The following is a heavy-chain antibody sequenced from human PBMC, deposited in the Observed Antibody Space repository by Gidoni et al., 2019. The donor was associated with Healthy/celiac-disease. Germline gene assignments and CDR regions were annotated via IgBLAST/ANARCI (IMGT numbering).Heavy chain of an antibody. V-gene: IGHV3-30*01. J-gene: IGHJ6*03. Sequence: QVQLVESGGGVVQPGRSLRLSCAASGFTFSSYAMHWVRQAPGKGLEWVAVISYDGSNKYYADSVKGRFTISRDNSKNTLYLQMNSLRAEDTAVYYCARGNLYYYMDVWGKGTTVTVSS. D-gene: IGHD1-1*01. CDR2: ISYDGSNK. CDR3: ARGNLYYYMDV. CDR1: GFTFSSYA.